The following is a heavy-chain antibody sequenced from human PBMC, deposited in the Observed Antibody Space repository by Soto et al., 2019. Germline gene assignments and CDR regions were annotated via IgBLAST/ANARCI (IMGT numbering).Heavy chain of an antibody. CDR2: IYYSGST. D-gene: IGHD6-6*01. Sequence: SETLSLTCTVSGGSISSYYWSWIRQPPGKGLEWIGYIYYSGSTNYNPSLKSRVTISVDTSKNQFSLKLSSVTAADPDVYYCARHGDMYSSSSWLDYWGQGTLVTVSS. V-gene: IGHV4-59*08. J-gene: IGHJ4*02. CDR3: ARHGDMYSSSSWLDY. CDR1: GGSISSYY.